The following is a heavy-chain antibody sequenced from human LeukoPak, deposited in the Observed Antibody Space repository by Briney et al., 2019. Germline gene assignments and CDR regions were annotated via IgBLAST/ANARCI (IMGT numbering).Heavy chain of an antibody. CDR2: ISSSSTYI. D-gene: IGHD5-24*01. V-gene: IGHV3-21*01. Sequence: PGGSLRLSCAASGFTFSSYSMNWVRQAPGKGLEWVSFISSSSTYIYYSDSVKGRFTISRDNAKNSLYLQMNILRVEDTAVYHCARAPLVLQYRWWFDPWGQGTLVIVSS. J-gene: IGHJ5*02. CDR1: GFTFSSYS. CDR3: ARAPLVLQYRWWFDP.